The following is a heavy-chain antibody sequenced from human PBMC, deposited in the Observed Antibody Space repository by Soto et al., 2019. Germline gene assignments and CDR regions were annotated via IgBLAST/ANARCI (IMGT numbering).Heavy chain of an antibody. V-gene: IGHV3-30-3*01. Sequence: GSLRLSCAGSGFTFKTYTFHWGRQPPGKGLEGGAVISYDGSNKYYADSVKGRFTVSRDNSKSTLFLQMNSLTPEDTAVYYCARGSMYNWNQSPPDSWGQGTLVTV. D-gene: IGHD1-20*01. CDR3: ARGSMYNWNQSPPDS. J-gene: IGHJ4*02. CDR2: ISYDGSNK. CDR1: GFTFKTYT.